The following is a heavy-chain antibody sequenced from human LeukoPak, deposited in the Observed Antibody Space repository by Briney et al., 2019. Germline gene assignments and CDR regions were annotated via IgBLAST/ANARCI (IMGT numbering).Heavy chain of an antibody. Sequence: SGTLSLTCTVSGGSISSYYWSWIRQPPGKGLEWIGYIYYSGSTNYNPSLKSRVTISVDTSKNQFSLKLSSVTAADTAVHYCARGLGYSSSWTREDAFDIWGQGTMVTVSS. CDR2: IYYSGST. V-gene: IGHV4-59*01. D-gene: IGHD6-13*01. CDR3: ARGLGYSSSWTREDAFDI. CDR1: GGSISSYY. J-gene: IGHJ3*02.